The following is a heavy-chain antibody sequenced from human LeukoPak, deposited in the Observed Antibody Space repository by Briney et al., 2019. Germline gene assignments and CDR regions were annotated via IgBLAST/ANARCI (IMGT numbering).Heavy chain of an antibody. V-gene: IGHV1-2*02. CDR1: GYTFTGYY. CDR2: INPNSGGT. Sequence: ASVKVSCKASGYTFTGYYIHWLRQAPGQGLEWMGFINPNSGGTNYAQKFQGRVTMTRDTSISTAYMELSRLISDDTAVYYCARDREGLAYFDFWGQGTLVTVSS. J-gene: IGHJ4*02. D-gene: IGHD3/OR15-3a*01. CDR3: ARDREGLAYFDF.